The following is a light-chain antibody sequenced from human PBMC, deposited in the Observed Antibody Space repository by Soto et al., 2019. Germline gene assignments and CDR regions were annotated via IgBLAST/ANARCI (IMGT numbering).Light chain of an antibody. Sequence: DIQVTQSPSSVSASVGDTVTITCRASQSISSYLNWYQQKPGKAPKLLIYAASSLQSGVPSRFSGSGSGTDFTLTISSLQPEDFATYYCQQSYSTFWTFGQGTKVDIK. CDR3: QQSYSTFWT. CDR2: AAS. CDR1: QSISSY. J-gene: IGKJ1*01. V-gene: IGKV1-39*01.